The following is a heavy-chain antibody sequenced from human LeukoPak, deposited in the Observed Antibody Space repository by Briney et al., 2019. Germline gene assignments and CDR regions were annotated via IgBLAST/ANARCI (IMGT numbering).Heavy chain of an antibody. Sequence: PGRSLRLSCAASGFXFSSYGMHWVRLAPGKGLEWVAVISYDGNIKYYADSVQGRFTISRDNSKNTLYLQMNSLRAEDTAVYYCAKDKGREGDYWGQGTLVTVSS. CDR1: GFXFSSYG. CDR3: AKDKGREGDY. CDR2: ISYDGNIK. V-gene: IGHV3-30*18. D-gene: IGHD1-26*01. J-gene: IGHJ4*02.